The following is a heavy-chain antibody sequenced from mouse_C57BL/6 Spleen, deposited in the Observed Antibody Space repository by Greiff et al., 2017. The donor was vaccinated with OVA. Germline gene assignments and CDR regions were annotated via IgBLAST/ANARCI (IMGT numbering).Heavy chain of an antibody. CDR2: IDPSDSYT. CDR3: ARRDHYGGDY. CDR1: GYTFTSYW. Sequence: QVQLQQPGAELVKPGASVKLSCKASGYTFTSYWMQWVKQRPGQGLEWIGEIDPSDSYTNYNQKFKGKATLTVDTSSSTAYMQLSSLTSEDSAVYYCARRDHYGGDYWGQGTTLTVSS. J-gene: IGHJ2*01. V-gene: IGHV1-50*01. D-gene: IGHD1-1*01.